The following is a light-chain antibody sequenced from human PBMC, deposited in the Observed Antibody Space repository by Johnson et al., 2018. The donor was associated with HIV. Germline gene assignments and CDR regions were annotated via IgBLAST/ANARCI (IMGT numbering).Light chain of an antibody. Sequence: QSVLTQPPSVSAAPGQKVTISCSGSSSNIGNNYVSWYQQLPGTAPKLLIYDHNKRPSGIPDRFSGYKSGTSATLAITGLQTGDEAEYYCGTWDSSLSAHYVFGSGTKVTVL. CDR2: DHN. CDR3: GTWDSSLSAHYV. J-gene: IGLJ1*01. V-gene: IGLV1-51*01. CDR1: SSNIGNNY.